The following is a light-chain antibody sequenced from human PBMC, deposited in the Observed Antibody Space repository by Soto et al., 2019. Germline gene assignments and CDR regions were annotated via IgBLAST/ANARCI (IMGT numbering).Light chain of an antibody. CDR2: DAS. Sequence: EIVLTQSPGTLSLSPGERATLSCRASQSVSSSYLAWYQQNPGQAPSLLIYDASRRPTGIPGRFSGSGSGTEFTLSISSLQSEHLGVYYCQQDSSWPLTFGGGTKVDIK. CDR3: QQDSSWPLT. J-gene: IGKJ4*01. V-gene: IGKV3-20*01. CDR1: QSVSSSY.